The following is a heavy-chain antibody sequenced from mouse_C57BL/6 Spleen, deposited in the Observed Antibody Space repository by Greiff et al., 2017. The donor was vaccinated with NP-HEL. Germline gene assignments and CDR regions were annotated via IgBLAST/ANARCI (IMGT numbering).Heavy chain of an antibody. Sequence: VQLQQSGAELVKPGASVKLSCTASGFNIKAYYMHWVKQRTEQGLEWIGRIDPEDGETKSAPKFQGKATITADTSSNTAYLQLSSLTSEDTAFYYCARDWDVPYGYFDVWGTGTTVTVSS. V-gene: IGHV14-2*01. CDR3: ARDWDVPYGYFDV. CDR1: GFNIKAYY. CDR2: IDPEDGET. J-gene: IGHJ1*03. D-gene: IGHD4-1*01.